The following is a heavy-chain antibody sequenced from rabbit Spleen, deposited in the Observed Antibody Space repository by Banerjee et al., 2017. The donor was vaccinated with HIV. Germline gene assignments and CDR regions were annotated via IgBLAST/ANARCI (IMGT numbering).Heavy chain of an antibody. J-gene: IGHJ3*01. V-gene: IGHV1S40*01. D-gene: IGHD2-1*01. CDR2: VGSGATGNT. CDR1: GFTLRNYW. CDR3: VRGYDDYGDYTRLDL. Sequence: QSLEESGGDLVKPGASLTLTCTASGFTLRNYWMCWVRQAPGKGLEWIGCVGSGATGNTYYASWAKGRFTISKTSSTTLTLQMTSLTASDTATYFCVRGYDDYGDYTRLDLWGQGTLVTVS.